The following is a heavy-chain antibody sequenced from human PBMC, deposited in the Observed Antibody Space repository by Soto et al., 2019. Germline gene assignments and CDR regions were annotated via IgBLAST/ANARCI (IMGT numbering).Heavy chain of an antibody. CDR3: ATVLRFLEWLPRDYYYYGMDV. Sequence: ASVKVSCKASGGTFSSYAIGWVRQAPGQGLEWMGGIIPIFGTANYAQKFQGRVTITADESTSTAYMELSSLRSEDTAVYYCATVLRFLEWLPRDYYYYGMDVWGQGTTVTVSS. CDR1: GGTFSSYA. CDR2: IIPIFGTA. V-gene: IGHV1-69*13. D-gene: IGHD3-3*01. J-gene: IGHJ6*02.